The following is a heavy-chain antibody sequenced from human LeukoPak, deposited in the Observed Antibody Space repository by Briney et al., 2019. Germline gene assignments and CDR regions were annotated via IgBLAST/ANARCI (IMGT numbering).Heavy chain of an antibody. D-gene: IGHD2-15*01. CDR3: ARVQGYCSGGSCFLVGFDI. Sequence: KPSETLSLTCTVSGGSISSYYWSWIRQRPGTGLEWIGYIYYSGSTNYNPSLKSRVTISVDTSKNQFSLKLSSVTAADTAVYYCARVQGYCSGGSCFLVGFDIWGQGTMVTVSS. CDR1: GGSISSYY. CDR2: IYYSGST. V-gene: IGHV4-59*01. J-gene: IGHJ3*02.